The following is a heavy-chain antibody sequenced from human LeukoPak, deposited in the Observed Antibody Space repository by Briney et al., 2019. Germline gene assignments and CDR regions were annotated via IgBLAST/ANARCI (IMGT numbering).Heavy chain of an antibody. J-gene: IGHJ4*02. V-gene: IGHV3-48*02. D-gene: IGHD1-26*01. Sequence: GGSVRLLCGVSGFTLRSYWVRWARQARGEGGEWVSYISSSSSTIYYAASVKGRFPISRDNAKSSLYLQMNSLRDEDTTVYYCAGARASGHSGFDYWGQGTLVTVSS. CDR3: AGARASGHSGFDY. CDR1: GFTLRSYW. CDR2: ISSSSSTI.